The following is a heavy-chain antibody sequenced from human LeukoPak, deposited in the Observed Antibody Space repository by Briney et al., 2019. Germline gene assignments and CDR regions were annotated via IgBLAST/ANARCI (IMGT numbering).Heavy chain of an antibody. J-gene: IGHJ6*02. V-gene: IGHV3-23*01. Sequence: GGSLRLSCAASGFTFNNYAMSWVRRAPGKGLEWVSGLSGSGSYTYYADSVKGRFTISRDNSKNTLYLQMNSLRAEDTAVYYCAKGPIHYGLDVWGQGTTVTVSS. CDR1: GFTFNNYA. CDR2: LSGSGSYT. CDR3: AKGPIHYGLDV.